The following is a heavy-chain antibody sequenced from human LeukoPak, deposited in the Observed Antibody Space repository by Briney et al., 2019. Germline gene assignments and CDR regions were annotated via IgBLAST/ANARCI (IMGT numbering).Heavy chain of an antibody. CDR2: ISAYNGNT. Sequence: GASVTVSCKASGYTFTSYGIRWVRQAPGQGLEWMGWISAYNGNTNYAQKLQGRVTMTTDTSTSTAYMELRSLRSDDTAVYYCAREARYSAADYNWNYRGNYYFDYWGQGTLVTVSS. CDR3: AREARYSAADYNWNYRGNYYFDY. V-gene: IGHV1-18*01. CDR1: GYTFTSYG. D-gene: IGHD1-7*01. J-gene: IGHJ4*02.